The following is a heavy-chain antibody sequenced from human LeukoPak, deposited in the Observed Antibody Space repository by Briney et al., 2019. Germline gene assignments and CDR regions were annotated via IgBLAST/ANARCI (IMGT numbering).Heavy chain of an antibody. CDR2: INHSGST. J-gene: IGHJ4*02. CDR3: ANLAQHYYDSSGYSFDY. D-gene: IGHD3-22*01. Sequence: SETLSLTCAVYGGSFSGYYWSWIRQPPGKGLEWIGEINHSGSTNYNPSLKSRVTISVDTSKNEFSLKLSSVTAADTAVYYCANLAQHYYDSSGYSFDYWGQGTLVNVSS. CDR1: GGSFSGYY. V-gene: IGHV4-34*01.